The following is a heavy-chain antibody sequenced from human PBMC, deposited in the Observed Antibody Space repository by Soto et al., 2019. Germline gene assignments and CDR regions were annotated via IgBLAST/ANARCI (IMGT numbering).Heavy chain of an antibody. Sequence: GGSLRLSCAASGVTFTRYSMTWVRQAPGKGLEWVSSISSTTNYIYYGDSLKGRFTISRDNAKNSLYLEMNTLRAEDTAVYYCARESEDLPSNFDYWGQRTLVTVSS. CDR3: ARESEDLPSNFDY. CDR2: ISSTTNYI. CDR1: GVTFTRYS. V-gene: IGHV3-21*06. J-gene: IGHJ4*02.